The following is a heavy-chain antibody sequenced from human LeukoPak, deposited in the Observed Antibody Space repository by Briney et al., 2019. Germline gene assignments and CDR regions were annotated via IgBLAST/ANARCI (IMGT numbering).Heavy chain of an antibody. CDR3: ARREQYLAYYYYYMDV. V-gene: IGHV4-34*01. J-gene: IGHJ6*03. CDR1: GGSFSGYY. Sequence: SETLSLTCAVYGGSFSGYYWSWVRQPPGKGLEWIGEINHSGSTNYNPSLKSRVTISVDTSKNQFSLKLSSVTAADTAVYYCARREQYLAYYYYYMDVWGKGTTVTVSS. CDR2: INHSGST. D-gene: IGHD1/OR15-1a*01.